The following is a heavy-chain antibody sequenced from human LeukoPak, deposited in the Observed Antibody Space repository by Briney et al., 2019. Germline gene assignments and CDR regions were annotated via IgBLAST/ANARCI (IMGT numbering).Heavy chain of an antibody. D-gene: IGHD1-26*01. CDR2: ISGSGGRT. J-gene: IGHJ4*02. CDR1: GFTFSRYA. V-gene: IGHV3-23*01. Sequence: PGGSLRLSCAASGFTFSRYAMRGVGQAPGKGVEGGSGISGSGGRTEYADSVKGRFTIDRDNTKNTMYLKMNSLTAEDTAVYYCAKVGEWAYYFDYWGQGTLVTVSS. CDR3: AKVGEWAYYFDY.